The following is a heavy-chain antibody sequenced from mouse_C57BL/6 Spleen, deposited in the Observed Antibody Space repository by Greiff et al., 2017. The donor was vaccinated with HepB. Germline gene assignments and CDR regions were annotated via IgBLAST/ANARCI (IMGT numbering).Heavy chain of an antibody. J-gene: IGHJ3*01. D-gene: IGHD2-1*01. CDR1: GFTFSSYA. CDR3: AREFIYYSPFAY. CDR2: ISDGGSYT. Sequence: EVNVVESGGGLVKPGGSLKLSCAASGFTFSSYAMSWVRQTPEKRLEWVATISDGGSYTYYPDNVKGRFTISRDNAKNNLYLQMSHLKSEDTAMYYCAREFIYYSPFAYWGQGTLVTVSA. V-gene: IGHV5-4*01.